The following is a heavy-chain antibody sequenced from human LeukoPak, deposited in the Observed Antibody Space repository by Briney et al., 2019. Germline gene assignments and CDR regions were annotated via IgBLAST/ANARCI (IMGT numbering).Heavy chain of an antibody. CDR2: IYYSGST. D-gene: IGHD1-26*01. CDR1: GGSISTYY. V-gene: IGHV4-59*08. J-gene: IGHJ3*02. Sequence: SETLSLTCTVSGGSISTYYWSWIRQPPGKGLEWIGYIYYSGSTNYNPSLKSRVTISVDTSKNQFSLKLSSVTAADTAVYYCARTVGALYDAFNIWGQGSMVTVSS. CDR3: ARTVGALYDAFNI.